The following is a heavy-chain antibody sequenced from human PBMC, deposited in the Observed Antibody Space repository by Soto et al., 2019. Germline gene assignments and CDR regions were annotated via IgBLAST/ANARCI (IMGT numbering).Heavy chain of an antibody. J-gene: IGHJ4*02. V-gene: IGHV4-59*08. CDR3: ARQGENDYFDF. CDR2: ICDSGST. Sequence: QVQLQEAGPGLVKPSETLSLTCTVPSGSINKYCLSWIRQPPGKELEWIGYICDSGSTNYNPSLTSRVTMSVDTSKNQFSLNLSSMTAADTAIYYCARQGENDYFDFWGQGALVTVSS. CDR1: SGSINKYC. D-gene: IGHD3-16*01.